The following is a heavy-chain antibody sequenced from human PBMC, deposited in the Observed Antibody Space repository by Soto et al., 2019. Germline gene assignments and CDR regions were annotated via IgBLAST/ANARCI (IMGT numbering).Heavy chain of an antibody. Sequence: EVQLVESGGGLVQPGGSLRLSCAASGFTFSSYSMNWVRQAPGKGLEWVSYISSSSSTIYYADSVKGRFTISRDNAKNSLYLQMNSLRAEDTAVYYCAREDGDYHYYYYMEVWGKGTTVTVSS. J-gene: IGHJ6*03. D-gene: IGHD4-17*01. V-gene: IGHV3-48*01. CDR3: AREDGDYHYYYYMEV. CDR1: GFTFSSYS. CDR2: ISSSSSTI.